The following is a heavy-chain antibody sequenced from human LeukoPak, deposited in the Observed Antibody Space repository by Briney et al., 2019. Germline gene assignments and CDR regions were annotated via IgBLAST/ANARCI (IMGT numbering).Heavy chain of an antibody. CDR3: ARVDHYYFYMDV. V-gene: IGHV4-39*01. CDR2: IYYSGST. Sequence: SETLSLICTVSGASISTATYYWGWIRQSPGKGLEWIAKIYYSGSTYYNPSLMSRVTISIDMSKNQFSLNLSSVTAADTALYYCARVDHYYFYMDVWGKGTTVTVSS. J-gene: IGHJ6*03. CDR1: GASISTATYY.